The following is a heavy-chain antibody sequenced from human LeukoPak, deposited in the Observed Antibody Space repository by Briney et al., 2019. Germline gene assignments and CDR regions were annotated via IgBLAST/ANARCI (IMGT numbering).Heavy chain of an antibody. CDR1: GGSISSNY. V-gene: IGHV4-59*01. CDR2: IYYSGRT. Sequence: SATLSLTCTVSGGSISSNYWSWIRQPPGKGLEWIGYIYYSGRTNYNPSLKSRVTISVDTSKNQFSLKLSSVTAADTAVYYCAREGRWGSSPVDYWGQGTLVTVSS. CDR3: AREGRWGSSPVDY. D-gene: IGHD6-13*01. J-gene: IGHJ4*02.